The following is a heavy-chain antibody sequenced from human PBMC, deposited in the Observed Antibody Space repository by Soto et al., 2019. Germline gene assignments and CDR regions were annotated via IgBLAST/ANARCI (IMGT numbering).Heavy chain of an antibody. J-gene: IGHJ4*02. V-gene: IGHV3-23*01. CDR2: ISGSGGST. CDR1: GLTFSSYA. Sequence: GGSLRLSCAASGLTFSSYAMIWVRQAPGKGLERLSTISGSGGSTYYADSVKGRFTISRDNSKNTLYLQMNSLRAEDTAVYYCAKMTDYDFWSGYCDYWGQGTLVTVSS. CDR3: AKMTDYDFWSGYCDY. D-gene: IGHD3-3*01.